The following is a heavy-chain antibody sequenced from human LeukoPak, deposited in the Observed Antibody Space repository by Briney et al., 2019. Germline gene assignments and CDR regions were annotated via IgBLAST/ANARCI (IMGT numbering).Heavy chain of an antibody. CDR3: ARGTPLYSSSFDY. Sequence: GGSLRLSCAASGFTFSSYGMHWVRQAPGKGLEWVAVISYDGSNKYYADSVKGRFTISRDNSKNTLYLQMNSLRAEDTAVYYCARGTPLYSSSFDYWGQGTLVTVSS. J-gene: IGHJ4*02. V-gene: IGHV3-30*03. CDR2: ISYDGSNK. CDR1: GFTFSSYG. D-gene: IGHD6-6*01.